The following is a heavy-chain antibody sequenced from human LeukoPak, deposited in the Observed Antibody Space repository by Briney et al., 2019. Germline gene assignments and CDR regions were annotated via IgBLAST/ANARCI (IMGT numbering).Heavy chain of an antibody. Sequence: SETLSLTCTVSGGSISSSGYYWGWIRQPPGKGLEWIASIYYSGSTYYDPSLKSRVTISVDTSKNQLSLKLSSLTAADTAVYYCARHEYSGSYYGLSWFDPWGQGTLVTASS. CDR3: ARHEYSGSYYGLSWFDP. J-gene: IGHJ5*02. D-gene: IGHD1-26*01. CDR2: IYYSGST. V-gene: IGHV4-39*01. CDR1: GGSISSSGYY.